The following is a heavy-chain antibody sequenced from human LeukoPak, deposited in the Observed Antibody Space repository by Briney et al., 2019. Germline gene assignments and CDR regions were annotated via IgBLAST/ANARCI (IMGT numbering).Heavy chain of an antibody. Sequence: SSETLSLTCAVYGGSFSGYYWSWIRQPPGKGLEWIGEINHSGSTNYNPSLKSRVTISVDTSKNQFSLKLSSVTAADTAVYYCARGRYCSGRSCYVDYWGQGTLVTVSS. V-gene: IGHV4-34*01. J-gene: IGHJ4*02. CDR1: GGSFSGYY. D-gene: IGHD2-15*01. CDR2: INHSGST. CDR3: ARGRYCSGRSCYVDY.